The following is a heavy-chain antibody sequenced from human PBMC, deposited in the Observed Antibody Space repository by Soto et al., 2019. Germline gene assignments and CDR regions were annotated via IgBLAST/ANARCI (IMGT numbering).Heavy chain of an antibody. D-gene: IGHD5-18*01. CDR1: GFTFSSYA. V-gene: IGHV3-23*01. CDR2: ISGSGGST. Sequence: GGSLRLSCAASGFTFSSYAMSWVRQAPGKGLEWVSAISGSGGSTYYADSVKGRFTISRDNSKNTLYLQMYSLRAEDTAVYYCAKAGVKVDTQYGGYYFDYWGQGTLVTVS. CDR3: AKAGVKVDTQYGGYYFDY. J-gene: IGHJ4*02.